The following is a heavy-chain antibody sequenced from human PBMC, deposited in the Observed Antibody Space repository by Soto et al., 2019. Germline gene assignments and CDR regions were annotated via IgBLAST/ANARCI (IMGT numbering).Heavy chain of an antibody. CDR2: ISAYNGNT. V-gene: IGHV1-18*01. D-gene: IGHD6-19*01. CDR1: GYTFTSYG. Sequence: QVQLVQSGAEVKKPGASVKVSCKASGYTFTSYGISWVRQAPGQGLEWMGWISAYNGNTNYAQKLQGRVTMTTDTSTSTAYMELRSLRSDDTAVYYCARDRNRKQWLVGSWFDPWGQGTLVTVSS. CDR3: ARDRNRKQWLVGSWFDP. J-gene: IGHJ5*02.